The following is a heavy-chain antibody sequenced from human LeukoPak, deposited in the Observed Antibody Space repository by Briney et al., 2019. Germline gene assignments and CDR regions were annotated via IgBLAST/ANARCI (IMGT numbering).Heavy chain of an antibody. CDR1: GFTFSSYG. CDR3: ARGTPNYDFWSGYFGYYGMDV. J-gene: IGHJ6*02. Sequence: PGGSLRLSCAASGFTFSSYGMHWVRQAPGKGLEWVAVIWYDGSNKYYADSVKGRFTISRDNSKNTLYLQMNSLRAEDTAVYYCARGTPNYDFWSGYFGYYGMDVWGQGTTVTVSS. V-gene: IGHV3-33*08. D-gene: IGHD3-3*01. CDR2: IWYDGSNK.